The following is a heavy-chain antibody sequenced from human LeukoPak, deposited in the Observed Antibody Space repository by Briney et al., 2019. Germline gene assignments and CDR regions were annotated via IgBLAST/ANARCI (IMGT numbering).Heavy chain of an antibody. CDR3: AREGTTATSTRYHYYTDV. Sequence: SGTLSLTCTASGVSISSYDWSWIRQPAGKGLEWIARIFISGSTNYYASLKHRVNIPVDKSKPQSSLKLTSVTAADTAVYYCAREGTTATSTRYHYYTDVWGKGTSVTVSS. CDR2: IFISGST. CDR1: GVSISSYD. V-gene: IGHV4-4*07. D-gene: IGHD4-11*01. J-gene: IGHJ6*03.